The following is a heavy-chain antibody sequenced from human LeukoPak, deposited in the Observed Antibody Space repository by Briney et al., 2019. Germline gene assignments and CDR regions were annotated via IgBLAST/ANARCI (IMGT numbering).Heavy chain of an antibody. Sequence: PGGSLRLSCAASGFTFSSYALSWVRQAPGKGLEWVSVISGSGGSTYYADSVKGRFTISRDNSKNTVYLQMNSLRAEDTAVYYCAKDRLSSYGPSGYYYGMDVWGQGTTVTVSS. CDR1: GFTFSSYA. V-gene: IGHV3-23*01. D-gene: IGHD5-18*01. CDR2: ISGSGGST. J-gene: IGHJ6*01. CDR3: AKDRLSSYGPSGYYYGMDV.